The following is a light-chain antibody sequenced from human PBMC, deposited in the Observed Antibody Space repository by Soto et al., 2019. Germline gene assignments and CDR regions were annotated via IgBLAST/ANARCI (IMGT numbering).Light chain of an antibody. Sequence: DIVMTQSPLSLPVTPGEPASISCRSSQSLLHSNGYNYLDWYLQKPGQSPQLVIYLGSNRASGVPDRLSGSGSGTVFTLKISRVEAEDVGVYYCMQALHTSPDPFGQGTKLVIK. CDR1: QSLLHSNGYNY. V-gene: IGKV2-28*01. CDR2: LGS. CDR3: MQALHTSPDP. J-gene: IGKJ2*01.